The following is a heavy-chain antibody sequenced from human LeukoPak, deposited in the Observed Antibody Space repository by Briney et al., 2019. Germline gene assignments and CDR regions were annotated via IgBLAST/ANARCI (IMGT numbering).Heavy chain of an antibody. CDR1: GFTLSRHW. Sequence: GGSLRLSCAASGFTLSRHWMHWVRQAQGKGLFWVSRINSDVSSTSYAESVKGRFTISRDNVNNILFLQMNSLRAEDTAVYYCPRGPDPSEIYRPGDHWRPGTLVTVSS. CDR3: PRGPDPSEIYRPGDH. D-gene: IGHD3-16*02. CDR2: INSDVSST. V-gene: IGHV3-74*01. J-gene: IGHJ4*02.